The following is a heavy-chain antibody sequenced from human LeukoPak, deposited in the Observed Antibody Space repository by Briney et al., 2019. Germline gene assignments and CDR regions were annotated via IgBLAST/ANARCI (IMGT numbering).Heavy chain of an antibody. CDR1: GGSIGSYY. Sequence: PSETLSLTCTVSGGSIGSYYWSWIRQPPGKGLEWIGYIYYSGSTNYNPSLKSRVTISVDTSKNQFSLKLSSVTAADTAVYYCARVSSSWNDYWGQGTLVTVST. J-gene: IGHJ4*02. CDR3: ARVSSSWNDY. V-gene: IGHV4-59*08. CDR2: IYYSGST. D-gene: IGHD6-13*01.